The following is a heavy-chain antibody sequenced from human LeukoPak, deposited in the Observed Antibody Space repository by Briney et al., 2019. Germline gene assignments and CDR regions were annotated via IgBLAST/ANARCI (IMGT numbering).Heavy chain of an antibody. Sequence: GGSLRLSCAASGFIFSNSAMYWVRQAPGKGLEGVAVISFDGNNKYEAESVKGRFTISRDNSRNTLYLQMNSLRVDDTAVYYCARDPKSSGYYYHYMDVWGKGTTVIVSS. J-gene: IGHJ6*03. CDR1: GFIFSNSA. CDR2: ISFDGNNK. CDR3: ARDPKSSGYYYHYMDV. V-gene: IGHV3-30*04. D-gene: IGHD6-6*01.